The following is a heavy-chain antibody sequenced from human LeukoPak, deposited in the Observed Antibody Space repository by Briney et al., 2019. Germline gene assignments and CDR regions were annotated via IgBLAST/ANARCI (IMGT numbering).Heavy chain of an antibody. D-gene: IGHD5-18*01. Sequence: PSQTLSLTCTVSGGSISSGDYYWSWIRQPPGKGLEGIGYIYYSGSTYYNPSLKSRVTISVDTSKNQFSLKLSSVTAADTAVYYCARDGGYSYGLDYWGQGTLVTVSS. V-gene: IGHV4-30-4*01. CDR1: GGSISSGDYY. J-gene: IGHJ4*02. CDR3: ARDGGYSYGLDY. CDR2: IYYSGST.